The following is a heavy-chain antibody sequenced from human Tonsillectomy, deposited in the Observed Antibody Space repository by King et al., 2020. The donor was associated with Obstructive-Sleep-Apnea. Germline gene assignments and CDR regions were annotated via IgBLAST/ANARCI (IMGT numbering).Heavy chain of an antibody. Sequence: QEQLVQSGGGVVQPGRSLRLSCAASGFTFSSYAMHWVRQAPGKGLEWVAVISFDGINKSSTDSVKDRFIISRDNSKNTLYLQVNSLRAEDTAVYYCARAKWFGELSPRDCDSWG. CDR2: ISFDGINK. D-gene: IGHD3-10*01. CDR1: GFTFSSYA. J-gene: IGHJ5*01. CDR3: ARAKWFGELSPRDCDS. V-gene: IGHV3-30-3*01.